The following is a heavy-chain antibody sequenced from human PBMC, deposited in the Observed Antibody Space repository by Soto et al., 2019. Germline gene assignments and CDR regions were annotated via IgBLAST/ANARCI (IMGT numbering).Heavy chain of an antibody. Sequence: PSETLSLTCTVSGGSISSYYWIWIRQPPGKGLEWIGYIYYSGSTNYNPSLKSRVTISVDTSKNQFSLKLSSVTAADTAVYYCARGYYDSSGYFDYYYGMEVWGQGTTVTVSS. D-gene: IGHD3-22*01. CDR2: IYYSGST. V-gene: IGHV4-59*01. CDR3: ARGYYDSSGYFDYYYGMEV. J-gene: IGHJ6*02. CDR1: GGSISSYY.